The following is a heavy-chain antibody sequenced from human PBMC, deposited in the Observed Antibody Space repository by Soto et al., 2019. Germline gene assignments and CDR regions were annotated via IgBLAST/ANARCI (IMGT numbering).Heavy chain of an antibody. Sequence: EVQLVESGGGLLQPEGSLRLSCEASGFTFSSHWMHWVRQTPGKGLVWVSRVNFDGTTTNYADSVKGRLTISRDNAKNTVYLQMNSLRAEDTAVYYCARGGSGTYNLDNWGQGTLVTVSA. CDR1: GFTFSSHW. CDR3: ARGGSGTYNLDN. J-gene: IGHJ4*02. CDR2: VNFDGTTT. D-gene: IGHD3-10*01. V-gene: IGHV3-74*01.